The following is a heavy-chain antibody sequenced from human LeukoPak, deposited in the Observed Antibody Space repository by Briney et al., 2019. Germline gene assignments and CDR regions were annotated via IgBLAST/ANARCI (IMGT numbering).Heavy chain of an antibody. CDR1: GFTFRNYA. CDR2: ISGSGGST. D-gene: IGHD3-22*01. CDR3: AKDRGRYYDSNGYYWGYYSDS. V-gene: IGHV3-23*01. J-gene: IGHJ4*02. Sequence: GGSLRLSCAASGFTFRNYAMTWVRQAPGKGLEWVSGISGSGGSTNYADSVKGRFTISRDNSKNTLYLQMSSLRAEDTAVYYCAKDRGRYYDSNGYYWGYYSDSWGQGILVTVST.